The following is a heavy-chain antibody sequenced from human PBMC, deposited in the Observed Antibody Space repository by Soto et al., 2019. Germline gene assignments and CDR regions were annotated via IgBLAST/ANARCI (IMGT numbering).Heavy chain of an antibody. V-gene: IGHV3-48*02. CDR2: ISSSSSTI. J-gene: IGHJ6*02. CDR3: AMSWSGYYRPVLGYYYGMDV. D-gene: IGHD3-3*01. CDR1: GFTFSSYS. Sequence: EVQLVESGGGLVQPGGSLRLSCAASGFTFSSYSMNWVRQAPGKGLEWGSYISSSSSTIYYADSVKGRFTISRDNAKNSLYLQMNSLRDEDTAVYYCAMSWSGYYRPVLGYYYGMDVWGQGTTVTVSS.